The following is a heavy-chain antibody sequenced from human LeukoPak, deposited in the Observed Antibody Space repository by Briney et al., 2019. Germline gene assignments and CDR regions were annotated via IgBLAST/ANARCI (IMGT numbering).Heavy chain of an antibody. J-gene: IGHJ4*02. CDR1: GGSISSYY. Sequence: SETLSLTCIVSGGSISSYYWSWIRQPAGKGLEWIGRIYTSGSTNYNPSLKSRVTMSVDTSKNQFSLKLSSVTAADTAVYYCAISDILTGYTCASCFDYWGQGTLVTVSS. D-gene: IGHD3-9*01. CDR3: AISDILTGYTCASCFDY. CDR2: IYTSGST. V-gene: IGHV4-4*07.